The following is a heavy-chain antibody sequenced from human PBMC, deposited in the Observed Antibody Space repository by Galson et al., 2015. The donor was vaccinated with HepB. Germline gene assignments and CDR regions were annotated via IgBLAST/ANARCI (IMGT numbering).Heavy chain of an antibody. V-gene: IGHV5-51*01. J-gene: IGHJ5*02. Sequence: QSGAEVKKPGESLKISCKGSGYSFTSYWIGWVRQMPGKGLEWMGIIYPGDSDTRYSPSFQGQVTISADKSISTAYLQWSSLEASDTAMYYCARRGQYCSGGSCSRWFDPWGQGTLVTVSS. CDR1: GYSFTSYW. CDR3: ARRGQYCSGGSCSRWFDP. CDR2: IYPGDSDT. D-gene: IGHD2-15*01.